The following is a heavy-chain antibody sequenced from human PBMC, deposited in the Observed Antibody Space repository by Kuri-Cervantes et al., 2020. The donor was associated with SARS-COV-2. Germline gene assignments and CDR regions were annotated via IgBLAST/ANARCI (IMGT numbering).Heavy chain of an antibody. J-gene: IGHJ6*03. CDR3: ARDRHITIFGVVMGIQSAYYYYYMDV. V-gene: IGHV3-7*01. Sequence: GGSLRLSCAASGFTFSSYWMSWVRQAPGKGLEWVANIKQEGSEKYYVDSVKGRFTISRDNAKNSLYLQMNSLRAEDTAVYYCARDRHITIFGVVMGIQSAYYYYYMDVWGKGTTVTVSS. CDR1: GFTFSSYW. CDR2: IKQEGSEK. D-gene: IGHD3-3*01.